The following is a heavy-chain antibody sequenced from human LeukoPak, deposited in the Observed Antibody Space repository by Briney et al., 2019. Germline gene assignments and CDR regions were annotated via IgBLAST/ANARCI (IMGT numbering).Heavy chain of an antibody. CDR1: GYTFTNYY. D-gene: IGHD4-17*01. CDR2: INPSSGGT. J-gene: IGHJ6*02. Sequence: ASVKVSCKASGYTFTNYYIHWVRQAPGHGLEWMGAINPSSGGTNSAQKFQGRVSMTRDTSISTAYMVVSRLRSDDTAVFYCVRDLVTTGPYGMDVWGQGTTVTVSS. V-gene: IGHV1-2*02. CDR3: VRDLVTTGPYGMDV.